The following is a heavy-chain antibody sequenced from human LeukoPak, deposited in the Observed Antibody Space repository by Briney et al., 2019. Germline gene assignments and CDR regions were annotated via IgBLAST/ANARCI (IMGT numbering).Heavy chain of an antibody. D-gene: IGHD3-9*01. CDR3: ARAHYDILTGPNYFDY. CDR2: ISSSSSYI. V-gene: IGHV3-21*01. J-gene: IGHJ4*02. CDR1: GFTFSSYG. Sequence: GGSLRLSCAASGFTFSSYGMNWVRQAPGKGLEWVSSISSSSSYIYYADSVKGRFTISRDNAKNSLYLQMNSLRAEDTAVYYCARAHYDILTGPNYFDYWGQGTLVTVSS.